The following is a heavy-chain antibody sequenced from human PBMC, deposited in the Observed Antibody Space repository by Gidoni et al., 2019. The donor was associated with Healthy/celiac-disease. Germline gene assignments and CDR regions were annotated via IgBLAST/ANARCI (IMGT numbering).Heavy chain of an antibody. CDR3: ARVGYDFWSGYYLYYFDY. J-gene: IGHJ4*02. V-gene: IGHV4-34*01. CDR2: INHRGST. Sequence: QAQLQQWGAGLLKHSETLSLTGAVYGGSFSGYYWSWIRQPPGKGLEWIGEINHRGSTNYNPSLKSRVTISVDTSKNQFSLKLSSVTAADTAVYYCARVGYDFWSGYYLYYFDYWGQGTLVTVSS. CDR1: GGSFSGYY. D-gene: IGHD3-3*01.